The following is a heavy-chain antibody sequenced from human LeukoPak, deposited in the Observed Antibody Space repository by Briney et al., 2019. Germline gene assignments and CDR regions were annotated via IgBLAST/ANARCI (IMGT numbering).Heavy chain of an antibody. CDR1: GFTFRSYW. Sequence: PGGSLRLSCAASGFTFRSYWVHWVRQAPGKGLVWVSRINIDGSSGSYADSVEGRFTISRDNSKNTLYLQMNSLRAEDTAVYYCAKDNGIAAAGTEDYWGQGTLVTVSS. V-gene: IGHV3-74*01. J-gene: IGHJ4*02. CDR3: AKDNGIAAAGTEDY. CDR2: INIDGSSG. D-gene: IGHD6-13*01.